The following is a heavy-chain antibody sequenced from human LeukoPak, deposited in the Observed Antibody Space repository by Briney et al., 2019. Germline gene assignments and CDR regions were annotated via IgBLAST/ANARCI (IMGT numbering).Heavy chain of an antibody. J-gene: IGHJ4*02. D-gene: IGHD6-6*01. V-gene: IGHV4-4*07. CDR2: IYTSGST. Sequence: SGTLSLTCTVSGGSISSYYWSWIRQPAGKGLEWIGRIYTSGSTNYNPSLKSRVTMSVDTSKNQFSLKLSSVTAADTAVYYCARDGNEYSSSYLDYWGQGTLVTVSS. CDR1: GGSISSYY. CDR3: ARDGNEYSSSYLDY.